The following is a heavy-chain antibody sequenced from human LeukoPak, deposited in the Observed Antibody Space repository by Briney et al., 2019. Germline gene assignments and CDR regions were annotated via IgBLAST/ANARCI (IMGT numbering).Heavy chain of an antibody. CDR2: INPSGGST. CDR3: ARRITRPHENYYYGMDV. D-gene: IGHD3-10*01. CDR1: GYTFTSYY. Sequence: ASVKVSCKASGYTFTSYYMHWVRQAPGQGLEWMGIINPSGGSTSYAQKFQGRVTMTRDTSTSTVYMELSSLRSEDTAVYYCARRITRPHENYYYGMDVWGQGITVTVSS. J-gene: IGHJ6*02. V-gene: IGHV1-46*01.